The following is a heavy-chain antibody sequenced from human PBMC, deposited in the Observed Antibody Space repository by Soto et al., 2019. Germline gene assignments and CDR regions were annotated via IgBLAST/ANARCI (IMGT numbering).Heavy chain of an antibody. J-gene: IGHJ4*02. D-gene: IGHD3-22*01. Sequence: GGSLRLSCAASGFTFDDYAMHWVRQAPGKGLEWVSGISWNSGSIGYADSVKGRFTISRDNAKNSLYRQMNSLRAEDTALYYCAKGYYDSSGYYYGPFDYWGQGTLVTVSS. CDR3: AKGYYDSSGYYYGPFDY. V-gene: IGHV3-9*01. CDR2: ISWNSGSI. CDR1: GFTFDDYA.